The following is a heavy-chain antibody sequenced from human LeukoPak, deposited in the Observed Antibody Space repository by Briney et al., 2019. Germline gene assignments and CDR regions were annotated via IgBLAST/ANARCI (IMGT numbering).Heavy chain of an antibody. J-gene: IGHJ5*02. CDR3: ARVSITMVRGYWFDP. CDR2: IYYSGST. CDR1: GGSISSYY. Sequence: SETLSLTCTVSGGSISSYYWSWIRQPPGKGLEWIGYIYYSGSTNYNPSLKSRVTISVDTSKNQFSLKLSSVTAADTAVYYCARVSITMVRGYWFDPWGQETLVTVSS. D-gene: IGHD3-10*01. V-gene: IGHV4-59*12.